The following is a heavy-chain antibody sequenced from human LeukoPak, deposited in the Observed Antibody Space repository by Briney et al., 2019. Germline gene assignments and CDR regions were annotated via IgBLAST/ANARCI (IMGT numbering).Heavy chain of an antibody. J-gene: IGHJ4*02. V-gene: IGHV1-46*01. Sequence: GASVKVSCKASGYTFTSYYMHWVRQAPGQGLEWMGIINPSGGSTSYAQKFQGRVTMTRDTSTSTVYMELSSLRSEDTAVYYCARRPQINYSSGWYYFDYWGQGTLVTVSS. CDR1: GYTFTSYY. D-gene: IGHD6-19*01. CDR3: ARRPQINYSSGWYYFDY. CDR2: INPSGGST.